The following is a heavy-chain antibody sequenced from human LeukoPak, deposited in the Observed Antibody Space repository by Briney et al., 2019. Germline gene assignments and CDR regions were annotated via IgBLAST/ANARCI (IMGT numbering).Heavy chain of an antibody. CDR1: GGSISSYY. CDR2: IYYSEST. Sequence: SETLSLTCTVSGGSISSYYWSWIRQPPGKGLEWIGYIYYSESTNYNPSLKSRVTISVDTSKNQFSLKLSSVTAADTAVYYCARGLHGSWDWFDPWGQGTLVTVSS. J-gene: IGHJ5*02. V-gene: IGHV4-59*01. CDR3: ARGLHGSWDWFDP. D-gene: IGHD1-26*01.